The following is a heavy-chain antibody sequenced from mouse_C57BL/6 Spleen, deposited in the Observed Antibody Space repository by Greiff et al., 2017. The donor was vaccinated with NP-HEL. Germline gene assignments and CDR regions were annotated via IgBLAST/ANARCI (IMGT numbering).Heavy chain of an antibody. CDR2: INPNYGTT. CDR3: ASQIYYGNPYAMDY. V-gene: IGHV1-39*01. CDR1: GYSFTDYN. J-gene: IGHJ4*01. D-gene: IGHD2-1*01. Sequence: VQLKESGPELVKPGASVKISCKASGYSFTDYNMNWVKQSNGKSLEWIGVINPNYGTTSYNQKFKGKATLTVDQSSSTAYMQLNSLTSEDSAVYYCASQIYYGNPYAMDYWGQGTSVTVSS.